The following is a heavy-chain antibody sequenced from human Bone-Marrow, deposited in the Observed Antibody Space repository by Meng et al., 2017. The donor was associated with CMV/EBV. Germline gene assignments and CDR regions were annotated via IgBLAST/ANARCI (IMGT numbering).Heavy chain of an antibody. CDR3: ATREYCSSTSCYADDAFDI. J-gene: IGHJ3*02. CDR1: GFTFIGYY. D-gene: IGHD2-2*01. CDR2: INPDSGGT. V-gene: IGHV1-2*02. Sequence: ASVKVSCKASGFTFIGYYVHWVRQAPGQGLEWMGWINPDSGGTNYAQKFQGRVTMTRDTSISTDYMELSRLRSDDTAVYYCATREYCSSTSCYADDAFDIWGQGTMVTVSS.